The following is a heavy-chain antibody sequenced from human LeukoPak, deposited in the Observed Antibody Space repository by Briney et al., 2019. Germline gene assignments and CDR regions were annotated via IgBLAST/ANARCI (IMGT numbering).Heavy chain of an antibody. V-gene: IGHV6-1*01. CDR1: GDSVSSNSVA. J-gene: IGHJ4*02. D-gene: IGHD3-22*01. CDR2: TYYRSKWYN. Sequence: SQTLSLTCAISGDSVSSNSVAWNWIRQSPSRGLEWLGRTYYRSKWYNDYAVSVKSRIIINPDTSKNQVSLQLNSVTPEDTAVYYCAKDSSNYYPGGFDYWGQGTPVTVSS. CDR3: AKDSSNYYPGGFDY.